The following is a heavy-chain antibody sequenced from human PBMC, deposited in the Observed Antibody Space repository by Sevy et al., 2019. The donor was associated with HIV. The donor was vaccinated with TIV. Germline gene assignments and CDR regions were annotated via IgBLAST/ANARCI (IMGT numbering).Heavy chain of an antibody. CDR3: ATTKDYYDSSGSPFDY. CDR1: GSTLTKLS. D-gene: IGHD3-22*01. CDR2: FDLEDGET. J-gene: IGHJ4*02. Sequence: ASVKVSCKVSGSTLTKLSMHWVRQVPGKGLEWMVSFDLEDGETINERKFKGRVTMTEDTSTDIAYMVLSSLRSEDTAVYYCATTKDYYDSSGSPFDYWGQGTLVTVSS. V-gene: IGHV1-24*01.